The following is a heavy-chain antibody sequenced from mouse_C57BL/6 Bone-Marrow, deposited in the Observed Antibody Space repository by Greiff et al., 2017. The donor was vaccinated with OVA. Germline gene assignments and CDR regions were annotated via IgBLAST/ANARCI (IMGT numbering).Heavy chain of an antibody. CDR2: ISDGGSYT. D-gene: IGHD1-1*01. CDR3: ARDYYGSSDV. CDR1: GFTFSSYA. J-gene: IGHJ1*03. Sequence: EVKLMESGGGLVKPGGSLKLSCAASGFTFSSYAMSWVRQTPEKRLEWVATISDGGSYTYYPDNVKGRLTISRDNAKNNLYLQMSHLKSEDTAMYYCARDYYGSSDVWGTGTTVTVSS. V-gene: IGHV5-4*03.